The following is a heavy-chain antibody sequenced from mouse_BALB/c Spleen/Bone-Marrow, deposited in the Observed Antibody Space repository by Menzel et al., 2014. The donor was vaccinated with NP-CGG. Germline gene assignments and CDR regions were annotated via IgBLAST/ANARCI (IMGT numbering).Heavy chain of an antibody. V-gene: IGHV1S81*02. J-gene: IGHJ3*01. CDR2: INPSNGGT. CDR1: GYTFTSYS. Sequence: QVQLQQSGAELVKPGASVKLSCKASGYTFTSYSMYWVKQRPGKGLEWIGEINPSNGGTNLNEKFKSKATLTVAKSTSTEFRQLSSLTAEDSVVYYGTREGDSPFAYGVKGTQSTFSA. CDR3: TREGDSPFAY. D-gene: IGHD2-13*01.